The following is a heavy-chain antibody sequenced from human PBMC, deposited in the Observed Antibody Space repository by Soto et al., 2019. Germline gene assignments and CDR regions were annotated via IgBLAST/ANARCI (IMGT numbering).Heavy chain of an antibody. Sequence: ASVKVSCKASGYTFTSYDINWVRQATGQGLEWMGWMNPNSGNTGYAQKFQGRVTMTRNTSISTAYMELSSLRSEDTAVYYCARASPYYDFWSGYSYNWFDPWGQGTLVTVSS. CDR2: MNPNSGNT. CDR1: GYTFTSYD. V-gene: IGHV1-8*01. D-gene: IGHD3-3*01. CDR3: ARASPYYDFWSGYSYNWFDP. J-gene: IGHJ5*02.